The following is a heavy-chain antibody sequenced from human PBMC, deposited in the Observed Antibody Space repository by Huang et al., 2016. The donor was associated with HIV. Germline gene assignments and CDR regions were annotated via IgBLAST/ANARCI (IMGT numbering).Heavy chain of an antibody. CDR3: ARAALVNNQYFDY. CDR1: EGTFSSYS. Sequence: VQLIQSGAEVKKTGSSVRVSCRASEGTFSSYSIGWMRQAPGQGLEWRGEIIPIFGTTTYAQKFQGGVAIAADEPTSTAYMDLNSLRSEDTAVYYCARAALVNNQYFDYWGQGTLVTVSS. D-gene: IGHD5-18*01. V-gene: IGHV1-69*13. CDR2: IIPIFGTT. J-gene: IGHJ4*02.